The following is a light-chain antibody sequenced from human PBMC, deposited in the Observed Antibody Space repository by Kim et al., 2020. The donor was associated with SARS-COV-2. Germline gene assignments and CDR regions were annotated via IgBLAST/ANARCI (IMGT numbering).Light chain of an antibody. J-gene: IGLJ2*01. V-gene: IGLV1-51*01. CDR2: DNK. Sequence: QSVLTQPPSVSAAPGQKVTISCSGSSSNIGNNYVSWYQHFPGTAPKLLIYDNKKRPSGIPDRFSGSKSGTSATLGITGLQAGDEADCYCGTWDGSLSVGVFGGGTKLTVL. CDR3: GTWDGSLSVGV. CDR1: SSNIGNNY.